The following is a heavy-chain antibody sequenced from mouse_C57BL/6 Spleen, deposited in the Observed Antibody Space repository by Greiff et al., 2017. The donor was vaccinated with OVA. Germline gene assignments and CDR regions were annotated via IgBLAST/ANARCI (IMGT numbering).Heavy chain of an antibody. D-gene: IGHD2-5*01. CDR2: IDPSDSYT. V-gene: IGHV1-50*01. Sequence: QVQLQQPGAELVKPGASVKLSCKASGYTFTSYWMQWVKQRPGQGLEWIGEIDPSDSYTNYHQKFKGKATLTVDTSSSTAYMQLSSLTSEDSAVYYSARGEDYYSNSAWFAYWGQGTLVTVSA. CDR3: ARGEDYYSNSAWFAY. J-gene: IGHJ3*01. CDR1: GYTFTSYW.